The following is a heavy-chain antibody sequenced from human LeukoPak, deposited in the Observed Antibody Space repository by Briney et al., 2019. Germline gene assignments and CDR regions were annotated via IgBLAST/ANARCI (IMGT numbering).Heavy chain of an antibody. CDR1: GGSISSYY. CDR3: AGYQDGMDV. D-gene: IGHD2-2*01. V-gene: IGHV4-59*01. J-gene: IGHJ6*02. Sequence: SETLSLTCTVSGGSISSYYWSWIRQPPGKGLEWIGYIYYSGSTNYNPSLKSRVTISVDTSKNQFSLKLSSVTAADTAVYYCAGYQDGMDVWGQGTTVTVSS. CDR2: IYYSGST.